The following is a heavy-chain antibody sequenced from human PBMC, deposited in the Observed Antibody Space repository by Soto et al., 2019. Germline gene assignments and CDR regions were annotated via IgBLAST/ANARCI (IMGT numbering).Heavy chain of an antibody. J-gene: IGHJ4*02. Sequence: EVQLLESGGGLVQPGGSLRLSCAASGFTFSSYAMSWVRLAPGKGLEWFSSIGGSGGTYYADSVKGRFTISGDNSKNMLYLHLNSLRAEDTAMYYCTKGQGWSYYYDSWGQGTLVTVSS. CDR2: IGGSGGT. V-gene: IGHV3-23*01. CDR3: TKGQGWSYYYDS. CDR1: GFTFSSYA. D-gene: IGHD2-15*01.